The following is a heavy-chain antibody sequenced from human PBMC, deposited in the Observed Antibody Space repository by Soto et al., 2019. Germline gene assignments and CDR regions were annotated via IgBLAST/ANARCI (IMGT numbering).Heavy chain of an antibody. V-gene: IGHV5-51*01. CDR3: ARQLSPYSSGGNFRNAFDI. Sequence: PGESLKISCRGSGYRFTSYWIGWVRQMPGKGLEWMGSIYPGDSESRYIPSLQGQVTISADKSISIAYLQWSSLKVSDSAMYYCARQLSPYSSGGNFRNAFDIWGQGTMVTVSS. CDR2: IYPGDSES. D-gene: IGHD3-22*01. CDR1: GYRFTSYW. J-gene: IGHJ3*02.